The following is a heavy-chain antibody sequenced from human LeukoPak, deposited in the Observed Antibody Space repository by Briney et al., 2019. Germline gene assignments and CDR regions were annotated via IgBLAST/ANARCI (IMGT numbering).Heavy chain of an antibody. V-gene: IGHV3-33*01. D-gene: IGHD6-19*01. CDR2: IWYDGSNK. CDR3: ARDGEQWQVPDYYYYMDV. J-gene: IGHJ6*03. Sequence: PGGSLRLSCAASGFTFSSYGMHWVRQAPGKGLEWVAVIWYDGSNKYYADSVKGRFTISRDNSKNTLYLQMNSLRAEDTAVYYCARDGEQWQVPDYYYYMDVWGKGTTVTVSS. CDR1: GFTFSSYG.